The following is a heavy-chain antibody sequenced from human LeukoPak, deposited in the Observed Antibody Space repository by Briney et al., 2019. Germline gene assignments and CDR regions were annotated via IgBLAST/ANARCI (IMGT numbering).Heavy chain of an antibody. CDR2: VDPEDGET. CDR1: GYTFTGYY. CDR3: ATTGGMIVVVNDY. J-gene: IGHJ4*02. Sequence: ASVKVSCKASGYTFTGYYMHWVQQAPGKGLEWMGRVDPEDGETIYAEKFQGRVTITTDTSTDTAYMELSSLRSEDTAVYYCATTGGMIVVVNDYWGQGTLVTVSS. V-gene: IGHV1-69-2*01. D-gene: IGHD3-22*01.